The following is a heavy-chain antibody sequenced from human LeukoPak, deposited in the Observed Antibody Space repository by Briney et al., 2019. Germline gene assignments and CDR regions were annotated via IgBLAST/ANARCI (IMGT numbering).Heavy chain of an antibody. CDR3: ARSGHSSGYFHY. Sequence: SETLSFTCAVYGGSFSGYYWSWIRQPPGKGLEWIGEINHSGSTNYNPSLKSRVTISVDTSKNQFSLKLSSVTAADTAVYYCARSGHSSGYFHYWGQGTLVTVSS. J-gene: IGHJ4*02. CDR1: GGSFSGYY. V-gene: IGHV4-34*01. D-gene: IGHD3-22*01. CDR2: INHSGST.